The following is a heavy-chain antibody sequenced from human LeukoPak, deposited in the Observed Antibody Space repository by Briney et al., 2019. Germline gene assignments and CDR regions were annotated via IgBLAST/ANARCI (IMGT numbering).Heavy chain of an antibody. CDR1: GFTFSRYW. CDR2: INTDGRST. D-gene: IGHD3/OR15-3a*01. V-gene: IGHV3-74*01. J-gene: IGHJ4*02. CDR3: ARSDNYDIWSN. Sequence: GGSLRLSCAASGFTFSRYWMHWVRQAPGKGLVWVSRINTDGRSTNYADSVKGRFSISRDDSKNMLYLQMNSLRDEDTAVYYCARSDNYDIWSNWGQGTLVTVSS.